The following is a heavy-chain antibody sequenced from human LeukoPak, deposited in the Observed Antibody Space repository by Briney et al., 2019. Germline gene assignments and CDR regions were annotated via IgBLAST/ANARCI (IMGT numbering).Heavy chain of an antibody. CDR3: AREGAAAVFDY. J-gene: IGHJ4*02. D-gene: IGHD2-2*01. V-gene: IGHV4-4*07. Sequence: SETLSLTCTVSGGSISSYYWSWIRQPAGKGLEWIGRIYTSGSTNYNSSLKGRVTMSVDTSKNQFSLKLSSVTAADTAVYYCAREGAAAVFDYWGQGTLVTVSS. CDR2: IYTSGST. CDR1: GGSISSYY.